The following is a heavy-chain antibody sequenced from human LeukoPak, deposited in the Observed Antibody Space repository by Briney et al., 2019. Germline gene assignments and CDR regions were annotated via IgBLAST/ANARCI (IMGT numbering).Heavy chain of an antibody. CDR3: ARDVFFRAHNWFDP. D-gene: IGHD2/OR15-2a*01. CDR2: TYSGGTT. Sequence: SETLSLTCTVSDGSINGYYWSWIRQPPGKGLDWIGYTYSGGTTNYSPSLKSRVTISEDMSKNQFSLKLTSVTAADTAVYYCARDVFFRAHNWFDPWGQGTLVTVSS. V-gene: IGHV4-59*12. J-gene: IGHJ5*02. CDR1: DGSINGYY.